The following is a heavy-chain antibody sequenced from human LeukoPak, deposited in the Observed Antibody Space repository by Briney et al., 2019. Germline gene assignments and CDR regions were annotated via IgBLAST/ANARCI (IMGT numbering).Heavy chain of an antibody. D-gene: IGHD6-13*01. CDR3: ARSYSRFYYYYMDV. CDR2: IYYSGST. CDR1: GGSISSYY. J-gene: IGHJ6*03. Sequence: PSETLSLTCTVSGGSISSYYWGWIRQPPGKGLEWIGSIYYSGSTYYNPSLKSRVTISVDTSKNQFSLKLSSVTAADTAVYYCARSYSRFYYYYMDVWGKGTTVTISS. V-gene: IGHV4-39*07.